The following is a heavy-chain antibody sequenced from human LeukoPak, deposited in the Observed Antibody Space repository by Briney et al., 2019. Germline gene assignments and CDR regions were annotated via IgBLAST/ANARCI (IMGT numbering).Heavy chain of an antibody. CDR3: AKDTDSALYFDY. D-gene: IGHD3-10*01. V-gene: IGHV3-23*01. CDR1: GFTFSSYA. J-gene: IGHJ4*02. Sequence: GGSLRLSCAASGFTFSSYAMSWVRQAPGKGLEWVSAISGSGGSTYYADSVKGRFTISRDNSKNTLYLQVNSLRAEDTAVYYCAKDTDSALYFDYWGQGTLVTVSS. CDR2: ISGSGGST.